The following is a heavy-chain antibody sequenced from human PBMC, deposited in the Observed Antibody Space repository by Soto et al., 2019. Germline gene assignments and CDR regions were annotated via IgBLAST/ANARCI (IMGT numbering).Heavy chain of an antibody. V-gene: IGHV3-9*01. CDR1: GFTFDDYA. CDR3: AKDMGPDGYTTFDY. Sequence: EVQLVESGGGLVQPGRSLRLSCTASGFTFDDYAMHWVRQAPGKGLEWASGISWNSGSIGYGDSVKGRFTISRDNAKNSLYLQMNSLRAEDTALYYCAKDMGPDGYTTFDYWGQGTLVTVSS. D-gene: IGHD5-12*01. J-gene: IGHJ4*02. CDR2: ISWNSGSI.